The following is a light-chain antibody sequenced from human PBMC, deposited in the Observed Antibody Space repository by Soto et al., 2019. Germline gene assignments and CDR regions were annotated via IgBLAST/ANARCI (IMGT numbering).Light chain of an antibody. Sequence: DIQMTQSPSSLSASVGDSVTITCRASQSISNYLNWYQQKPGKAPKLLVYAASSLQSGVPSRFSGSGSGTDFTLTISSLQPEDFATYYGQQSYSTPFTFGPGTKVYI. CDR3: QQSYSTPFT. V-gene: IGKV1-39*01. CDR1: QSISNY. CDR2: AAS. J-gene: IGKJ3*01.